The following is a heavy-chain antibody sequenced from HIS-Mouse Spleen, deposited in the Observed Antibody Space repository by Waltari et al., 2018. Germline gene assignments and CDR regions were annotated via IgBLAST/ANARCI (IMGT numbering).Heavy chain of an antibody. CDR3: AREIPYSSSWYDWYFDL. J-gene: IGHJ2*01. V-gene: IGHV4-39*07. Sequence: QLQLQESGPGLVKPSETLSLTCPVPGGSIRISSYYWGWTRQPPGKGLEWIGSIYYSGSTYYNPSLKSRVTISVDTSKNQFSLKLSSVTAADTAVYYCAREIPYSSSWYDWYFDLWGRGTLVTVSS. CDR2: IYYSGST. CDR1: GGSIRISSYY. D-gene: IGHD6-13*01.